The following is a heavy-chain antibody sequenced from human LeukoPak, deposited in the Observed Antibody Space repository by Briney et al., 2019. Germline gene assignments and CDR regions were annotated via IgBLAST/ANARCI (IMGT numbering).Heavy chain of an antibody. Sequence: GGSLRLSCAASGFTASTNYMSWVRQAPGKGLEWVSVIYSADSTYYADSVKGRFTISRDNSKNTLYLQMNSLRAEDTAVYYCATAVAGPPFDYWGQGTLVTASS. CDR3: ATAVAGPPFDY. J-gene: IGHJ4*02. CDR2: IYSADST. CDR1: GFTASTNY. D-gene: IGHD6-19*01. V-gene: IGHV3-53*01.